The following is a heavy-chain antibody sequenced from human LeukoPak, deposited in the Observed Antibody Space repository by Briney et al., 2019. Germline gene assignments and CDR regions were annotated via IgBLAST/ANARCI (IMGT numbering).Heavy chain of an antibody. D-gene: IGHD3-22*01. J-gene: IGHJ4*02. CDR1: GGSISGYF. Sequence: SETLSLTCSVSGGSISGYFWSWIRQPPGKGLEWIGLICYSGGTNYNPSLKSRVTISLDTSKIQFSLKLSSVPAADTAVYYCARSRPAGSYGDFDSWGQGTLVTVSS. V-gene: IGHV4-59*08. CDR3: ARSRPAGSYGDFDS. CDR2: ICYSGGT.